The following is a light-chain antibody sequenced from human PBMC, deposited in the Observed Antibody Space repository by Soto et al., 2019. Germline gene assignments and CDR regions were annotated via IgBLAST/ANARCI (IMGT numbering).Light chain of an antibody. J-gene: IGKJ5*01. CDR3: QQRSNWPPIT. V-gene: IGKV3-11*01. Sequence: IVLTQSPATLSLSPGGRGTLSFMASQSVYNHLHWYQQEPGQAPRLLIFDASNRATRIPPRFSGSGSGTDFTLTISSLEPEDSAVYYCQQRSNWPPITFGQGTRLEIK. CDR2: DAS. CDR1: QSVYNH.